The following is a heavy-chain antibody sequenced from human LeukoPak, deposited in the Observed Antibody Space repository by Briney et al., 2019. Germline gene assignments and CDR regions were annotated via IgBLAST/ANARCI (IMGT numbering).Heavy chain of an antibody. Sequence: GGSLRLSCEASGFTFSSYSMNWVRQAPGKGLEWVSYISSSSSTIYYADSVKGRFTISRDNAKKSLYLQMNSLRAEDTAVYYCARGGMIVVPTRGFDYWGQGTLVTVSS. CDR1: GFTFSSYS. CDR3: ARGGMIVVPTRGFDY. D-gene: IGHD3-22*01. CDR2: ISSSSSTI. V-gene: IGHV3-48*01. J-gene: IGHJ4*02.